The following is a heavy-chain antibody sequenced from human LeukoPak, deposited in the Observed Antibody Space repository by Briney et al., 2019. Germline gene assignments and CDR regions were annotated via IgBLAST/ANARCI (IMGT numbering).Heavy chain of an antibody. CDR3: ARNYNYYYYYMDV. V-gene: IGHV1-69*06. Sequence: ASVKVSCKASGGTFSSYAISWVRQAPGQGLEWMGGIIPIFGTANYAQKFQGRVTITADKSTSTAYMELSSLRSEDTAVYYCARNYNYYYYYMDVWGKGTTVTVSS. CDR1: GGTFSSYA. J-gene: IGHJ6*03. D-gene: IGHD1-7*01. CDR2: IIPIFGTA.